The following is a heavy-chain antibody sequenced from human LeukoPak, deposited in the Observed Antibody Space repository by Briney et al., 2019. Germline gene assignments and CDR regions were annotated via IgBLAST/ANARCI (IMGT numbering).Heavy chain of an antibody. Sequence: SEALSLTCTVSGGSISTYYWNWIRQPPGKGLEWIGYIYHSGSTNYNPSLQSRVTISVDTSKNQFSPNLNSVTAADTAVYYCARGGAARLHFQNWGQGTLVTVSS. CDR3: ARGGAARLHFQN. V-gene: IGHV4-59*01. D-gene: IGHD6-6*01. CDR2: IYHSGST. J-gene: IGHJ1*01. CDR1: GGSISTYY.